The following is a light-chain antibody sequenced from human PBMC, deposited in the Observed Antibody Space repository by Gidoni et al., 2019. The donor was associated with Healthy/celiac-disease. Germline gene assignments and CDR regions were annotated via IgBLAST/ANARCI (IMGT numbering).Light chain of an antibody. Sequence: EIVMTQSPATLSVSPGERATLACRASQSVSSNLAWYQQKPGQAPRLLIYGASTRATGIPARFSGSGSGTEFTLTISSLQSEDFAVYYCQQYNNWPPVTFGQGTKVEIK. CDR3: QQYNNWPPVT. J-gene: IGKJ1*01. CDR1: QSVSSN. V-gene: IGKV3-15*01. CDR2: GAS.